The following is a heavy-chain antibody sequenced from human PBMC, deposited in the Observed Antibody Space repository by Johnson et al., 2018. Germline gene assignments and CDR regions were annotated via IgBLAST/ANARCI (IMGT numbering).Heavy chain of an antibody. CDR1: GYTFGTYA. Sequence: QVQLVQSGAEVKKPGASVKVSCKTSGYTFGTYAINWVHQAPGQRLEWMGWINVDNGNTKYSQKFQGRITSTRDTSARTAYMGLSSLRSEDTAVYYCVRDSAVAAPNYYPYMDVWGKGTTVTVSS. V-gene: IGHV1-3*01. J-gene: IGHJ6*03. CDR2: INVDNGNT. D-gene: IGHD6-19*01. CDR3: VRDSAVAAPNYYPYMDV.